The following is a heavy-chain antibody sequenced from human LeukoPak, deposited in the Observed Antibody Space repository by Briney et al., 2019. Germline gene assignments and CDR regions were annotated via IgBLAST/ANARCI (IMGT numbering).Heavy chain of an antibody. J-gene: IGHJ5*02. CDR2: IIPIFGTA. V-gene: IGHV1-69*01. CDR1: GGTFSSYA. Sequence: VASVKVSCKASGGTFSSYAISWVRQAPGQGLEWMGGIIPIFGTADYAQKFQGRVTITADESTSTAYMELSSLRSEDTAVYYCARGGMLVVPAATSLFDPWGQGTLVTVSS. CDR3: ARGGMLVVPAATSLFDP. D-gene: IGHD2-2*01.